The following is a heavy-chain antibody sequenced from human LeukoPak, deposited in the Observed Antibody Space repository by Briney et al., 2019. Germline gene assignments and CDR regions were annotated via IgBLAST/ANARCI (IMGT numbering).Heavy chain of an antibody. V-gene: IGHV4-34*01. CDR3: ARHSSYYYDSSGPDY. D-gene: IGHD3-22*01. CDR2: INHSGST. CDR1: GGSFSGYY. Sequence: PSETLSLTCAVYGGSFSGYYWSWIRQPPGKGLEWIGEINHSGSTNYNPSLESRVTISVDTSKNQFSLKLSSVTAADTAVYYCARHSSYYYDSSGPDYWGQGTLVTVSS. J-gene: IGHJ4*02.